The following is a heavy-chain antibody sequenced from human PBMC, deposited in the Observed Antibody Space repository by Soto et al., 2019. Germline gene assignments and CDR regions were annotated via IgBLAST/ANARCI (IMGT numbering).Heavy chain of an antibody. CDR3: TAGTYYDILTGYYREIDY. CDR1: GFTFSNAW. CDR2: IKGKTDGGTT. V-gene: IGHV3-15*01. J-gene: IGHJ4*02. D-gene: IGHD3-9*01. Sequence: EVQLVESGGGLVKPWGSLRLSCAASGFTFSNAWMRWVRQSPGKGLEWVGRIKGKTDGGTTDYAAPVKGRFTISRDDSKNTLYLRMKSLKTEDTAVYYCTAGTYYDILTGYYREIDYWGQGTLVTVSS.